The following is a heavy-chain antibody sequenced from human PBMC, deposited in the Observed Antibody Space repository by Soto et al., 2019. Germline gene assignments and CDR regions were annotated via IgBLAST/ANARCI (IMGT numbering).Heavy chain of an antibody. CDR2: INPSADST. J-gene: IGHJ4*02. D-gene: IGHD1-26*01. Sequence: VSVKVSCKTSGYTFTNYFIHWVRQAPGQGLEWMGIINPSADSTNYAQKFQGRVTVTRDTSTSTVYMELRSLRSEDTAVYFCAREYGGSRVFDYWGQGTVVTVSS. V-gene: IGHV1-46*01. CDR1: GYTFTNYF. CDR3: AREYGGSRVFDY.